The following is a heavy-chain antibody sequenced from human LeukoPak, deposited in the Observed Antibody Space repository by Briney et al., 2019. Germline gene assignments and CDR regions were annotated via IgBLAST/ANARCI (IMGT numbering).Heavy chain of an antibody. CDR3: ARDSVVVEVASTRGPGY. CDR1: GFTFSSYA. V-gene: IGHV3-23*01. Sequence: GGSLRLSCAASGFTFSSYAMSWVRQAPGKGLEWVSAISGSGGSTYYADSVKGRFTISRDNSKNTLYLQMNNLRAEDTAVYYCARDSVVVEVASTRGPGYWGQGTLVTVSS. J-gene: IGHJ4*02. D-gene: IGHD2-15*01. CDR2: ISGSGGST.